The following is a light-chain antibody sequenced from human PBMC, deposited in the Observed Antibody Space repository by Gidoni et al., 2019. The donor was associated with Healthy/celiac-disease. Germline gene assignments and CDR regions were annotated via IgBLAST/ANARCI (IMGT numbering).Light chain of an antibody. Sequence: QLVLTQSPSASASLGASVKLTCTLSSGHSSYAIAWHQQQPEKGPRYLMKLNSDGSHSKGDGVPVRFSGSSSRADRYLTISRLLSEDEADYYCQTWGTGIWVFGGGTKLTVL. J-gene: IGLJ3*02. V-gene: IGLV4-69*01. CDR1: SGHSSYA. CDR3: QTWGTGIWV. CDR2: LNSDGSH.